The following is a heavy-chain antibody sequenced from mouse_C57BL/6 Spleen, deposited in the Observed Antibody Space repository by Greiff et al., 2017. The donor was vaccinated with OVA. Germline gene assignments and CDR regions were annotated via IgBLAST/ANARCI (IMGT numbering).Heavy chain of an antibody. D-gene: IGHD4-1*01. CDR3: ARLSNWDVLAY. J-gene: IGHJ3*01. V-gene: IGHV1-55*01. CDR2: IYPGSGST. CDR1: GYTFTSYW. Sequence: QVQLKQPGAELVKPGASVKMSCTASGYTFTSYWITWVKQRPGQGLEWIGDIYPGSGSTNYNEKFKSKATLTVDTSSSTAYMQLSSLTSEDSAVYYCARLSNWDVLAYWGQGTLVTVSA.